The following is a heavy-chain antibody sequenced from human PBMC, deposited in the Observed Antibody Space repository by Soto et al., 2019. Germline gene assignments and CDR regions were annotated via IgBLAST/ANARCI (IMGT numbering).Heavy chain of an antibody. J-gene: IGHJ4*02. CDR3: AKGWGSEPDY. Sequence: EVQLVESGGGLVQPGGSLRLSCAASGFTFSSYWMHWVRQAPGKGLVWVSRINSGGSSTDYADSVKGRFTISRDNAKKNLELQIDRLRAEDTAFYYFAKGWGSEPDYWGPGTLVTVSS. V-gene: IGHV3-74*01. CDR2: INSGGSST. CDR1: GFTFSSYW. D-gene: IGHD3-16*01.